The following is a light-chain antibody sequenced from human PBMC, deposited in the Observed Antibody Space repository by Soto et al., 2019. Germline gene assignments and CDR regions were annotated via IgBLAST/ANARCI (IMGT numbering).Light chain of an antibody. J-gene: IGLJ2*01. CDR1: SSNIGNNY. CDR3: GTWDSSLSVVV. CDR2: DNN. Sequence: QSVLTQPPSVSAAPGQKVTISCSGSSSNIGNNYVSWYQQLPVTAPKLLIYDNNKRPSGIPDRFSGSKSGTSATLGITGLQTGDKADYYCGTWDSSLSVVVFGGGTKLTVL. V-gene: IGLV1-51*01.